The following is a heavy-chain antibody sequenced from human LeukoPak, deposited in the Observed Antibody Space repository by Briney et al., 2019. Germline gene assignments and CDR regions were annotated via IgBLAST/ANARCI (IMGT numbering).Heavy chain of an antibody. CDR3: ARASGWFDP. Sequence: ETLSLTCTVSGGSISSYYWSWVRQAPGKGLEWVSGINWNGGSTGYADSVKGRFTISRDNAKNSLYLQMNSLRVEDMALYHCARASGWFDPWGQGTLVTVSS. J-gene: IGHJ5*02. CDR2: INWNGGST. CDR1: GGSISSYY. V-gene: IGHV3-20*01.